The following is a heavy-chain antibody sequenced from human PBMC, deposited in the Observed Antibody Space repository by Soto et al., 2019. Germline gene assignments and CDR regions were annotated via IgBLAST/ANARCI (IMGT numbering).Heavy chain of an antibody. CDR2: ISPSDSAA. V-gene: IGHV3-48*03. Sequence: PGGSLRLSCSASGSTFSRYEMNWVRQGPGRGLEWISYISPSDSAAYYADSVKGRFTISRDNTKNALILQMNSLRVEDTAVYYCAKEFQWELHAFDIWGQGTMVTVSS. J-gene: IGHJ3*02. CDR3: AKEFQWELHAFDI. D-gene: IGHD1-26*01. CDR1: GSTFSRYE.